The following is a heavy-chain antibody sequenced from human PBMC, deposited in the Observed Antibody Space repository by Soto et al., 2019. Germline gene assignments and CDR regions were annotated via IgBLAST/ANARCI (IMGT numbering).Heavy chain of an antibody. V-gene: IGHV3-21*01. CDR1: GFTFSSYS. J-gene: IGHJ4*02. Sequence: EVQLVESGGALVKPGGSLRLSCADSGFTFSSYSMNWVRQAPGKGLEWVSSISSSSTYIYYADSVKGRFTSSRDNAKNSLYLQMNSLIAEDTAVYYCAREGRESTRHFDYWGQGTLVTVSS. CDR2: ISSSSTYI. CDR3: AREGRESTRHFDY. D-gene: IGHD2-8*01.